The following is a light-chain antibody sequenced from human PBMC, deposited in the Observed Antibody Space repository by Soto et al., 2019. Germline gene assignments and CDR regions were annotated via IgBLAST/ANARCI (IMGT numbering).Light chain of an antibody. CDR3: QQYSTYWT. V-gene: IGKV1-5*01. Sequence: DIQMTQSPSTLSASVGDRVTITCRASQSISSWLAWYQQKPGKAPNLLIYDAPSLESGVPSRFSGSGSGTEFTLTISSLQPDDFATYYCQQYSTYWTFGPGTKVDIK. CDR2: DAP. CDR1: QSISSW. J-gene: IGKJ1*01.